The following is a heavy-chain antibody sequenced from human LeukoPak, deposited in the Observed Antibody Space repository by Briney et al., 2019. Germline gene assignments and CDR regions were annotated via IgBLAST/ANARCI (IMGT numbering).Heavy chain of an antibody. CDR2: IYYSGST. D-gene: IGHD3-22*01. CDR1: GGSISSYY. CDR3: ARSPHYYDRIDY. Sequence: SETLSLTCTVSGGSISSYYWSWIRQPPGKGLEWIGYIYYSGSTNYNPSLKSRVTISVDTSKNQFSLKLSSVTAADTAVYYCARSPHYYDRIDYWGQGTLVTVSS. V-gene: IGHV4-59*01. J-gene: IGHJ4*02.